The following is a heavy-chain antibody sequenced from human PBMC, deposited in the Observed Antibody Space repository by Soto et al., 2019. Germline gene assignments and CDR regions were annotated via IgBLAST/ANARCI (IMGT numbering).Heavy chain of an antibody. CDR3: ARRHRPSYTSAY. CDR2: INDDGRRT. Sequence: EVQLVESGGGLVQPGGSLRLSCAASGFTFSIYWMHWVRQAPGKGLEWVSRINDDGRRTSYADSVKGRFTISRDNAKNTLYLQMNSLRDDDTAIYYCARRHRPSYTSAYWGKGTLVTVSS. D-gene: IGHD4-4*01. CDR1: GFTFSIYW. V-gene: IGHV3-74*01. J-gene: IGHJ4*02.